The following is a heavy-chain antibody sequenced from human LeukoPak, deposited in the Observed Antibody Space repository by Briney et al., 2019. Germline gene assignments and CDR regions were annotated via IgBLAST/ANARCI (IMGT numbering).Heavy chain of an antibody. Sequence: PGGSLRLSCAASGFTFSSYAMHWVRQAPGKGLEWVSVISYDGSNKYYADSVKGRFTISRDNSKNTLYLQMNRLRAEDTAVYYCARDTYYDFWSGYYTGILYYMDVWGKGNTVTVSS. CDR1: GFTFSSYA. CDR3: ARDTYYDFWSGYYTGILYYMDV. V-gene: IGHV3-30*04. D-gene: IGHD3-3*01. J-gene: IGHJ6*03. CDR2: ISYDGSNK.